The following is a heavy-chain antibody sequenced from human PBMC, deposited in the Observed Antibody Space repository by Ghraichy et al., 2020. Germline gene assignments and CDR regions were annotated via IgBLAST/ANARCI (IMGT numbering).Heavy chain of an antibody. J-gene: IGHJ4*02. D-gene: IGHD2-15*01. CDR2: ISGSGGST. CDR1: GFNFGTHA. Sequence: GESLNISCAASGFNFGTHAMSWVRQAPGKGLEWVSSISGSGGSTNYADSVKGRFTISRGNSKNTLYLQMNSLRAEDTAVYYCAKSGPLCSGGSCYLDYWGQGTLVTVSS. CDR3: AKSGPLCSGGSCYLDY. V-gene: IGHV3-23*01.